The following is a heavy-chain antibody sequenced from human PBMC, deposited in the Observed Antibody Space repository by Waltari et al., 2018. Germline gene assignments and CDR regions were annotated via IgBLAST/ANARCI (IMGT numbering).Heavy chain of an antibody. CDR3: ARISGSITIFGVGVDAFDI. CDR2: INPNSGGT. CDR1: GYTFTGYN. Sequence: QVQLVQSGAEVKKPGASVKVSCKASGYTFTGYNMHGVRQAPGQGLEWMGWINPNSGGTNYAQKFQGRVTMTRDTSISTAYMELSRLRSDDTAVYYCARISGSITIFGVGVDAFDIWGQGTMVTVSS. D-gene: IGHD3-3*01. J-gene: IGHJ3*02. V-gene: IGHV1-2*02.